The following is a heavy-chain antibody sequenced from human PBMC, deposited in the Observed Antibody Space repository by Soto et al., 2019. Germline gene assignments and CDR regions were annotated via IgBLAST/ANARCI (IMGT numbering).Heavy chain of an antibody. CDR3: AKDGWIRSVTPNWFDP. J-gene: IGHJ5*02. Sequence: GGSLRLSCAASGFTFSSYAMSWVRQAPGKGLEWVSAISGSGGSTYYADSVKGRFTISRDNSKNTLYLQMNSLRAEDTAVYYCAKDGWIRSVTPNWFDPWGQGTLVTVSS. CDR2: ISGSGGST. D-gene: IGHD5-12*01. CDR1: GFTFSSYA. V-gene: IGHV3-23*01.